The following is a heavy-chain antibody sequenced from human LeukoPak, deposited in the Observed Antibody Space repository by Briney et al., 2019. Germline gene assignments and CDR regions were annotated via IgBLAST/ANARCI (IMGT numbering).Heavy chain of an antibody. V-gene: IGHV1-2*02. D-gene: IGHD2-15*01. CDR2: INPNSGGT. CDR1: GYTFTGYY. CDR3: ARDPNYCDGGTCYFAY. Sequence: ASVKVSCKSSGYTFTGYYIHWVRQAPGQGRERMGWINPNSGGTNYAQKFQGRVTMTRDTSIRTAYMELSSLTSDDTALYYCARDPNYCDGGTCYFAYWGQGTLVTVSS. J-gene: IGHJ4*02.